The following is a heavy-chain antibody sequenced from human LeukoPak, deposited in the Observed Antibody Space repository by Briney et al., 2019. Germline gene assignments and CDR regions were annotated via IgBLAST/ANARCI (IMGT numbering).Heavy chain of an antibody. CDR1: GFPFSSYA. Sequence: GGSLRLSCAASGFPFSSYATSWVRQSPGKGLEWVSAISGGNGNTYYADSVRGRFTISRDSSKNTLYLQMNSLRAEDTAVYYCAKFYDILTGYFDYWGQGTLVTVSS. J-gene: IGHJ4*02. CDR2: ISGGNGNT. CDR3: AKFYDILTGYFDY. V-gene: IGHV3-23*01. D-gene: IGHD3-9*01.